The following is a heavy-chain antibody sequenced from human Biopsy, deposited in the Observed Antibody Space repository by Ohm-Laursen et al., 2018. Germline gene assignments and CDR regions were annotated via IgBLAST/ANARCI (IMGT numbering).Heavy chain of an antibody. D-gene: IGHD3-22*01. CDR1: GDSFNGYY. V-gene: IGHV4-34*01. J-gene: IGHJ6*02. Sequence: SETLSLTCAVYGDSFNGYYWSWIRQTPGKGLEWIGEINHSGRTNYNPSHKSRVTISVDTTTNQFPLKKRTVAAADTAVYYCGRGVDYYDPYHYYALDVWGQGTTVTVSS. CDR3: GRGVDYYDPYHYYALDV. CDR2: INHSGRT.